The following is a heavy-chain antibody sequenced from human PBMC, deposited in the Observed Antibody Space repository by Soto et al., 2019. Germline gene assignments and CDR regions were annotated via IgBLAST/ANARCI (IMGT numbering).Heavy chain of an antibody. CDR1: GGTFGSYA. J-gene: IGHJ5*02. D-gene: IGHD4-4*01. V-gene: IGHV1-69*13. CDR3: ARAKGTTANWFDP. Sequence: GASVKVSCKASGGTFGSYAISWVRQAPGQGLEWMGGIIPIFGTANYAQKFQGRVTITADESTSTAYMELSSLRSEDTAVYYCARAKGTTANWFDPWGQGTLVTVSS. CDR2: IIPIFGTA.